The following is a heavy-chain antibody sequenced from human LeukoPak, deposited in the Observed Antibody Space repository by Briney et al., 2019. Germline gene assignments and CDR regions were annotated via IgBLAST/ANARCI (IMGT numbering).Heavy chain of an antibody. Sequence: SETLSLTRTVSGYSISSGYYWGWIRQPPGKGLEWIGTIYHSGSTYYNPSLKSRVTISVDTSKNQFSLKLSSVTAADTAVYYCGRTHAYNWNDGVDYWGQGTLVTVSS. CDR1: GYSISSGYY. J-gene: IGHJ4*02. CDR3: GRTHAYNWNDGVDY. V-gene: IGHV4-38-2*02. CDR2: IYHSGST. D-gene: IGHD1-20*01.